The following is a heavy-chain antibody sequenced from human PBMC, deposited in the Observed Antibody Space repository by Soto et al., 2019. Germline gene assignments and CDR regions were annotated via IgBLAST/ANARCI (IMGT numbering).Heavy chain of an antibody. D-gene: IGHD3-22*01. J-gene: IGHJ6*02. Sequence: ASVKVSCKASGYTFTSYDINWVRQATGQGLEWMGWMNPNSGNTGYAQKFQGRVTMTRNTSISTAYMELSSLRSEDTAVYYCARPYYYDSTSIRGYYYYGMDVWGQGTTVTSP. CDR3: ARPYYYDSTSIRGYYYYGMDV. CDR2: MNPNSGNT. CDR1: GYTFTSYD. V-gene: IGHV1-8*01.